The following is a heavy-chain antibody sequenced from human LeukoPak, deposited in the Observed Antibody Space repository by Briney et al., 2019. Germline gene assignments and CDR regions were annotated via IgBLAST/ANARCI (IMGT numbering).Heavy chain of an antibody. CDR3: ARHGPPRAGWGRRYYYMDV. CDR2: INHSGRT. V-gene: IGHV4-34*01. D-gene: IGHD3-16*01. J-gene: IGHJ6*03. Sequence: SETLSLTCAVYGGSFSTYYWSWIRQPPGKGLEWIGEINHSGRTNYNPSLKSRVTISVDTSKTQFSLKLSSVTAADTAVYYCARHGPPRAGWGRRYYYMDVWGKGTTVTISS. CDR1: GGSFSTYY.